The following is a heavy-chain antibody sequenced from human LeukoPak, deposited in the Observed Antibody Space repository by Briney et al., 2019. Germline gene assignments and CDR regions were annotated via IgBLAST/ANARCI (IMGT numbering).Heavy chain of an antibody. CDR1: GYSISSGYY. D-gene: IGHD4-17*01. J-gene: IGHJ4*02. V-gene: IGHV4-38-2*01. Sequence: SETLSLTCAVSGYSISSGYYWGWIRQPPRKGLEWIGRIYYSGSTYYNPSLKSRVTISVDTSKNQFSLKVSSVTAADTAVYYCARRGGDYSIDYWGQGTLVTVSS. CDR2: IYYSGST. CDR3: ARRGGDYSIDY.